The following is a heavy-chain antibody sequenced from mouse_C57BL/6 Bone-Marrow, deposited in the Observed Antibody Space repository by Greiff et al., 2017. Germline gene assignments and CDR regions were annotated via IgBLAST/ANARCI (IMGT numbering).Heavy chain of an antibody. CDR1: GYTFTSYG. CDR2: IYPRSGNT. V-gene: IGHV1-81*01. Sequence: VQLQQSGAELARPGASVKLSCKASGYTFTSYGISWVKQRTGQGLEWIGEIYPRSGNTSYNEQFKGTATLTADKSSSTAYMALRSLTAEDSAVYFCVGRYYAMDDWGQGTSVTVSS. J-gene: IGHJ4*01. CDR3: VGRYYAMDD.